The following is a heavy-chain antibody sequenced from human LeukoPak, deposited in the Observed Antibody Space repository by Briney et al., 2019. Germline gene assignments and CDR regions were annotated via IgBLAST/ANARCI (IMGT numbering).Heavy chain of an antibody. D-gene: IGHD4-4*01. Sequence: PSESLSLICTGSGGSISSYYWSWIRQPAGKGLEGIRRIYTSGSSNYNPSLSGRVTMSVDTSKNPFSLKLSSLTAADTAVYYCARSLIGSPLYSKELGYYYGMDVWGQGTTVTVSS. CDR1: GGSISSYY. CDR2: IYTSGSS. J-gene: IGHJ6*02. V-gene: IGHV4-4*07. CDR3: ARSLIGSPLYSKELGYYYGMDV.